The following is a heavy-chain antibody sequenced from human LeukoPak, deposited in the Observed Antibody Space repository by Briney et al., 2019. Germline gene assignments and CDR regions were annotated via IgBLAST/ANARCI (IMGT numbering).Heavy chain of an antibody. CDR2: ISGSGGST. CDR1: GFTFSTYA. CDR3: VKDRCDRTTCPEV. Sequence: GSLRLSCTASGFTFSTYAMSWVRQAPGEGLEWVSGISGSGGSTYYTDSVKGRFTISRDNSKNTLHLQMSSLRAEDTALYYCVKDRCDRTTCPEVWGQGTLVTVSS. V-gene: IGHV3-23*01. J-gene: IGHJ4*02. D-gene: IGHD2-2*01.